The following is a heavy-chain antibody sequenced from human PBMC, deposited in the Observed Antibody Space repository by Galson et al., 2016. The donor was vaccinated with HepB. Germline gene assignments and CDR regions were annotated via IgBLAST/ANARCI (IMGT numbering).Heavy chain of an antibody. D-gene: IGHD3-22*01. CDR3: AKDPKPNYYYDSSGYFEYFQH. V-gene: IGHV3-9*01. CDR2: ISWNSGNK. J-gene: IGHJ1*01. Sequence: RLSCAASGFTFDDYAMHWVRQVPGKGLEWVSGISWNSGNKGYADFVKGRFTVSRDNAKDSLYLQMNSLRVEDTAWYYCAKDPKPNYYYDSSGYFEYFQHWGQGTLVTVSS. CDR1: GFTFDDYA.